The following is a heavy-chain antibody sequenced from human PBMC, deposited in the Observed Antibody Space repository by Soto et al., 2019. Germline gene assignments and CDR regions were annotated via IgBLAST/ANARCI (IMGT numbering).Heavy chain of an antibody. Sequence: SGPTLVNPTETLTLTCTFSGFSLSTSGMCVSWIRQPPGEALEWLARIDWDGDEKYSTSLKTRLTISKDTSKNQVVLTMANMDPVDTATYYCARIDMAARPGTFDCWGQGALVTVSS. CDR3: ARIDMAARPGTFDC. J-gene: IGHJ4*02. CDR2: IDWDGDE. CDR1: GFSLSTSGMC. V-gene: IGHV2-70*11. D-gene: IGHD6-6*01.